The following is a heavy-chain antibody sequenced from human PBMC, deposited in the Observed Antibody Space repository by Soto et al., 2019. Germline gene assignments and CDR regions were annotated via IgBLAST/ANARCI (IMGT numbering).Heavy chain of an antibody. D-gene: IGHD2-2*01. Sequence: QVQLVQSGAEVKKPGSSVKVSCKASGGTFSSYAISWVRQAPGQGLEWMGGIIPIFGTANYVQKFQGRVTITADESTSTAYMELSSLRSEDTAVYYCARETRGYCSSTSCYYFDYWGQGTLVTVSS. CDR3: ARETRGYCSSTSCYYFDY. CDR2: IIPIFGTA. CDR1: GGTFSSYA. V-gene: IGHV1-69*01. J-gene: IGHJ4*02.